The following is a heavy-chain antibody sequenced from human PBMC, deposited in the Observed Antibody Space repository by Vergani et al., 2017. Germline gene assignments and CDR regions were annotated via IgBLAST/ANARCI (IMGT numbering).Heavy chain of an antibody. V-gene: IGHV3-30*03. CDR3: ARGGGVGATTRAAFDI. Sequence: QVQLVESGGGVVQPGRSLRLSCAASGFTFSSYGMHWVRQAPGKGLEWVAVISYDGSNKFYADSVKGRFTISRDNAKNSLYLQMNSLRAEDTAVYYCARGGGVGATTRAAFDIWGQGTMVTVSS. J-gene: IGHJ3*02. CDR1: GFTFSSYG. D-gene: IGHD1-26*01. CDR2: ISYDGSNK.